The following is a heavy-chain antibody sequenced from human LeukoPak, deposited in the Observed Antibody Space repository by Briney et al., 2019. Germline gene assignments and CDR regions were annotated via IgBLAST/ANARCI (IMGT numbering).Heavy chain of an antibody. V-gene: IGHV3-33*01. Sequence: GGSLRLSCAASGFTFSSYGMHWVRQAPGKGLEWVAVIWYDGSNKYYADSVKGRFTISRDNSKNTLYLQMNSLRAEDTAVYYCAREYCSSTSCYPPYWFDPWGQGTLVTVSS. CDR1: GFTFSSYG. CDR3: AREYCSSTSCYPPYWFDP. D-gene: IGHD2-2*01. CDR2: IWYDGSNK. J-gene: IGHJ5*02.